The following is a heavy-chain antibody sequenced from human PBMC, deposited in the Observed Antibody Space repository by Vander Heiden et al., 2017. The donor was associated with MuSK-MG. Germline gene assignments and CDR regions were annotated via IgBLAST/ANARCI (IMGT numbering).Heavy chain of an antibody. Sequence: QVHLVESGGGVVQPGRSLRLSCAASGFTLGHSGMHWVRQAPGKVLEWVASISYDGGSEYYIDSVRGRFTISRDNSKNTLYLQMTSPRVEDTAVYYCAKDQNYGSGSYFHSYFGSWGQGTLVTVSS. V-gene: IGHV3-30*18. CDR2: ISYDGGSE. CDR1: GFTLGHSG. D-gene: IGHD3-10*01. J-gene: IGHJ4*02. CDR3: AKDQNYGSGSYFHSYFGS.